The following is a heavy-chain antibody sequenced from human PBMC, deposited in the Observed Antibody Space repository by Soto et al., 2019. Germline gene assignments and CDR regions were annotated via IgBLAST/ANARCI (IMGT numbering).Heavy chain of an antibody. Sequence: ASVKVCCKASGFTFTSSAVQWVRQARGQRLEWIGWIVVGSGNTNYAQKFQERVTITRDMSTSTAYMELSSLRSEDTAVYYCAAGGYSSGFHDYWGQGTLVTVSS. CDR1: GFTFTSSA. V-gene: IGHV1-58*01. CDR2: IVVGSGNT. J-gene: IGHJ4*02. D-gene: IGHD6-19*01. CDR3: AAGGYSSGFHDY.